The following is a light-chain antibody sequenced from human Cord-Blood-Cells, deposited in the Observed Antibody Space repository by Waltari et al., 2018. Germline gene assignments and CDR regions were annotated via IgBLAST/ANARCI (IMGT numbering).Light chain of an antibody. J-gene: IGLJ2*01. CDR2: EVS. CDR3: SSYAGSNNLV. Sequence: QSALTQPPSASGSPGQSVTISCTGTSIAVGGYNYVSWYQQHPGKAPKLMIYEVSQRPSGVPDRFSGSKSGNTASLTVSGLQAEDEADYYCSSYAGSNNLVFGGGTKLTVL. CDR1: SIAVGGYNY. V-gene: IGLV2-8*01.